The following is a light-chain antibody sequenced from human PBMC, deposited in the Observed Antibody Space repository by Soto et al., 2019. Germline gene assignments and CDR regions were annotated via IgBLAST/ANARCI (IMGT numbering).Light chain of an antibody. CDR2: DAS. V-gene: IGKV3-11*01. CDR1: QSISSD. Sequence: EIVLTQSPAALSLYPGERATLSCRASQSISSDLAWYQQKPGQAPRLFIYDASNRVTGIPARFRGSGSGTDFTLTISTLEPEDFAVYYCQQRSSWPRTFGQGTKV. CDR3: QQRSSWPRT. J-gene: IGKJ1*01.